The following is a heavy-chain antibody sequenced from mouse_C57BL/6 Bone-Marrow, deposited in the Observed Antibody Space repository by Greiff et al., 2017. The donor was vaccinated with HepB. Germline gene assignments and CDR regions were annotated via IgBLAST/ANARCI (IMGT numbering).Heavy chain of an antibody. J-gene: IGHJ3*01. D-gene: IGHD1-1*02. Sequence: VQLVESGPGLVAPSQSLSITCTVSGFSFTSYGVDWVRQSPGKGLEWLGVIWGVGSTNYNSALKSRLSISKDNSKSQVFLKMNSLQTDDTAMYYCASGRGGSPWFAYWGQGTLVTVSA. V-gene: IGHV2-6*01. CDR1: GFSFTSYG. CDR2: IWGVGST. CDR3: ASGRGGSPWFAY.